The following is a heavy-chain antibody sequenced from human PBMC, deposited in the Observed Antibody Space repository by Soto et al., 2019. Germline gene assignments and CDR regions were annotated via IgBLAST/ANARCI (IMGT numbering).Heavy chain of an antibody. J-gene: IGHJ4*02. Sequence: QVQLVQSGAEVKKPGSSVKVSCKASGGTFSNYAISGVRQAPGQGLEWMGGIIPISGTTNYAPKFQVRVTITADESTSTAYMELSSLRSADTAVYFCALGGMTSDSWGQGTRVTVSS. CDR1: GGTFSNYA. V-gene: IGHV1-69*12. CDR3: ALGGMTSDS. D-gene: IGHD3-16*01. CDR2: IIPISGTT.